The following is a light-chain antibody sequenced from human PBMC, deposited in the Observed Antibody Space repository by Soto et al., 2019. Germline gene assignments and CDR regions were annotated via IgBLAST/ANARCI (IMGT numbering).Light chain of an antibody. J-gene: IGKJ1*01. CDR3: QQASTFPPWT. CDR1: QGISTS. CDR2: DAT. V-gene: IGKV1-12*01. Sequence: DIQMTQSPSSVSASVGDGVTITCRASQGISTSLAWYQQKPGGAPKLLIYDATTLQSGVPSRFSGSGSGTEFTLTISSLQPEDFATYYCQQASTFPPWTFGQGTRVEIK.